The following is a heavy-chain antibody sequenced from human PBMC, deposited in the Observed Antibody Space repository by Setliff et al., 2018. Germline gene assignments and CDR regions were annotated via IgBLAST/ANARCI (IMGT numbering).Heavy chain of an antibody. CDR1: GGSISSGGYY. D-gene: IGHD6-13*01. CDR3: TTAPLAAASTC. Sequence: SETLSLTCTVSGGSISSGGYYWGWIRQPPGKGLEWIGSIYHNGNSYYNPSLKSRVTISIDTSKNQFSLRLSSVTATDTAVYYCTTAPLAAASTCWGQGTLVTVSS. V-gene: IGHV4-39*07. CDR2: IYHNGNS. J-gene: IGHJ4*02.